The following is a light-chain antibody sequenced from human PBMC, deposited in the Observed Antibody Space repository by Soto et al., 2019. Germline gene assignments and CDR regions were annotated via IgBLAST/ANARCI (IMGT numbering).Light chain of an antibody. Sequence: EIVLTQSPGTLSLSPGGRATLSCRATQSVSSNYLAWYQQTPGQAPRLLIYGASIRATGIPDRFSGGGAGTDFTLTISRLEPEDLAVYYCQHYGSSPPNPFGQGTKLEIK. J-gene: IGKJ2*01. CDR1: QSVSSNY. CDR3: QHYGSSPPNP. CDR2: GAS. V-gene: IGKV3-20*01.